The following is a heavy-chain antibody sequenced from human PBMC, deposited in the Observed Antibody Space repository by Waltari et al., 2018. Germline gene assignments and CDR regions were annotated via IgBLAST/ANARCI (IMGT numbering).Heavy chain of an antibody. CDR2: IGYTGST. CDR1: GGSIRSTS. V-gene: IGHV4-59*01. CDR3: ARFVRGRYFDY. J-gene: IGHJ4*02. Sequence: QVQLQESGPGLLKPSEPLSLTCTVSGGSIRSTSWTWIRRSPGKGLGWIGNIGYTGSTKYNPSLRSRVTISVATSKTQFSLRLSSVTAADTAVYYCARFVRGRYFDYWGQGSLATVSS. D-gene: IGHD6-6*01.